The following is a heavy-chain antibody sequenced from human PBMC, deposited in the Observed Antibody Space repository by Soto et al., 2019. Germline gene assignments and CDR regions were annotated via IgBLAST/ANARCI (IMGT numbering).Heavy chain of an antibody. J-gene: IGHJ6*02. CDR2: ISGSGGSI. D-gene: IGHD1-1*01. V-gene: IGHV3-23*01. Sequence: EVQLLESGGGLVQPGGSLRLSCAASGFTFSTYAMNWVRQAPGNGLEWVSAISGSGGSIHYADSVKGRSAISRDNSKNPLYLQMNSLRHEDTAVYHCVKGYWKGDVWGQGTTVSVSS. CDR3: VKGYWKGDV. CDR1: GFTFSTYA.